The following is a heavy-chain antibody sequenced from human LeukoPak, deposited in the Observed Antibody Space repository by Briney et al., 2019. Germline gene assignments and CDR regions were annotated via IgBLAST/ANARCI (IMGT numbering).Heavy chain of an antibody. CDR2: IYDSGST. CDR3: ARARYSGSYGGGYYFDY. D-gene: IGHD1-26*01. Sequence: SETLSLTCTVSGGSIRSSYYYWGWIRQPPGKGLEWIGSIYDSGSTYYNPSLKSRVTISVDTSKNQFSLKLNSVTAADTAVYYCARARYSGSYGGGYYFDYWGQGTLVTVSS. J-gene: IGHJ4*02. V-gene: IGHV4-39*01. CDR1: GGSIRSSYYY.